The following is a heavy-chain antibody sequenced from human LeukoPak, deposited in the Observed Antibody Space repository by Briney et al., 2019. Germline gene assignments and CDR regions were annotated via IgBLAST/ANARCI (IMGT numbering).Heavy chain of an antibody. CDR1: GGSISSYY. J-gene: IGHJ2*01. CDR2: IYTSGST. Sequence: SETLSLTCTVSGGSISSYYWSWIRQPAGKGLEWIGRIYTSGSTNYNPSLKSRVTMSVDTSKNQFSLKLSSLTAADTAVYYCARVHLTYYYDSSGSSAWYFDLWGRGTLVTVSS. CDR3: ARVHLTYYYDSSGSSAWYFDL. D-gene: IGHD3-22*01. V-gene: IGHV4-4*07.